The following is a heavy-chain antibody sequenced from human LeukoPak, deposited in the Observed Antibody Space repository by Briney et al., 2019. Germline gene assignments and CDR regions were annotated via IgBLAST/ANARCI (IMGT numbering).Heavy chain of an antibody. J-gene: IGHJ4*02. CDR3: AGSPDDYFDY. CDR1: GVSISSYY. Sequence: SETLSLTCTVSGVSISSYYWSWIRQPAGKGLEWIGRIYTSGSTNYNPSLKSRVTMSVDTSKNQFSPKLSSVTAADTAVYYCAGSPDDYFDYWGQGTLVTVSS. CDR2: IYTSGST. V-gene: IGHV4-4*07.